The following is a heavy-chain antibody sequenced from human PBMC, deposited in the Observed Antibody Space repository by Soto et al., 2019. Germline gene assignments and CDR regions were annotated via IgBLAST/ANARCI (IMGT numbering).Heavy chain of an antibody. D-gene: IGHD3-3*01. Sequence: GASVKVSCKATGYTFTGYYMHWVRQAPGQGLEWMGWINPNCGGTNYAQKFQGRVTMTRNTSISTAYMELSSLRSEDTAVYYCARGRVAATIFGEDYYYYMDVWGKGTTVTVSS. CDR2: INPNCGGT. CDR3: ARGRVAATIFGEDYYYYMDV. V-gene: IGHV1-2*02. CDR1: GYTFTGYY. J-gene: IGHJ6*03.